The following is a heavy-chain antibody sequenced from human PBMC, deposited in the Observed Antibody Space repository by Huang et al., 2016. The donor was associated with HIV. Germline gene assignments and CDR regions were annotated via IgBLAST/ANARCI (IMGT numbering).Heavy chain of an antibody. V-gene: IGHV4-39*01. CDR1: GDFISSTNDY. Sequence: QLQLQESGPGQVKPSETLSLTCTVSGDFISSTNDYWGRLRQSPGKGLEWVGSVYQSGRTTYNPALQNRVALSVDTARNQFYLRLNAVTAADEAVYYSASQHIGAAATWFWGRGTQVAVSS. CDR2: VYQSGRT. CDR3: ASQHIGAAATWF. J-gene: IGHJ4*02. D-gene: IGHD6-13*01.